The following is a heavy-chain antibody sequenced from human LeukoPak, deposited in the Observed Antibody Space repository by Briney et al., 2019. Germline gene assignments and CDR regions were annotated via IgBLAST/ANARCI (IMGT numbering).Heavy chain of an antibody. CDR2: ISSSSSTI. D-gene: IGHD1-26*01. CDR1: GFTFSSYS. Sequence: GGSLRLSCAASGFTFSSYSMNWVRQAPGKGLEWVSYISSSSSTIYHADSVKGRFTISRDNAKNSLYLQMDSLRDEDTAVYYCARLGGYYSVYYYGMDVWGQGTTVTVSS. J-gene: IGHJ6*02. V-gene: IGHV3-48*02. CDR3: ARLGGYYSVYYYGMDV.